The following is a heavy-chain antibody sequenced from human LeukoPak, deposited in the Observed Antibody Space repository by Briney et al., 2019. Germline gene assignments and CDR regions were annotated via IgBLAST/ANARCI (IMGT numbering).Heavy chain of an antibody. Sequence: SETLSLTCTVSGGSISSYYWSWIRQPPGKGREWFGYIYYSGSTNYNPSLKSRVTISVDTSKNQFSLKLSSVTAADTAVYYCARERYCSGGSCYADDAFDIWGQGTMVTVSS. V-gene: IGHV4-59*01. CDR2: IYYSGST. J-gene: IGHJ3*02. CDR3: ARERYCSGGSCYADDAFDI. CDR1: GGSISSYY. D-gene: IGHD2-15*01.